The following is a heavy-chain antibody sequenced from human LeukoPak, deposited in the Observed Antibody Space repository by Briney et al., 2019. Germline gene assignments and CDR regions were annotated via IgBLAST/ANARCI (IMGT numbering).Heavy chain of an antibody. Sequence: SETLSLTCTVSGDSISSYYWSWIRQPPGKGLEWIGDIYYSGSTNYNPSLKSRVTISVDTSKTQFSLKLSPVTAADTAVYYCARATTKFGELYYGMDVWGKGTTVTVSS. CDR3: ARATTKFGELYYGMDV. CDR2: IYYSGST. V-gene: IGHV4-59*01. D-gene: IGHD3-10*01. CDR1: GDSISSYY. J-gene: IGHJ6*04.